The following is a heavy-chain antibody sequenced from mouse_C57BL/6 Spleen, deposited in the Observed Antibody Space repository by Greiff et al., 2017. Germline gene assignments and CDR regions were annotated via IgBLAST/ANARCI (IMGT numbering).Heavy chain of an antibody. CDR3: ARDYGSSYGGYFDY. D-gene: IGHD1-1*01. Sequence: EVQLQQSGPELVKPGASVKMSCKASGYTFTDYYMHWVKQSHGKSLEWIGYIYPNNGGNGYNQMFKGNAKWTVDKSSSTAYMELRRLTSEDSAVYYCARDYGSSYGGYFDYWGQGTTLTVSS. CDR1: GYTFTDYY. CDR2: IYPNNGGN. V-gene: IGHV1-34*01. J-gene: IGHJ2*01.